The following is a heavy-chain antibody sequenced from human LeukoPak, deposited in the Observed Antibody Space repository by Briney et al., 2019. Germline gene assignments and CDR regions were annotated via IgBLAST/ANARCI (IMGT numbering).Heavy chain of an antibody. CDR2: IIPIFGTA. J-gene: IGHJ4*02. Sequence: SVKVSCKVSGGTFSSYAISWVRQAPGQGLEWMGGIIPIFGTANYAQKFQGRVTITTDESTSTAYMELSSLRSEDTAVYYCATGSGMSYYYDSSGYSFDYWGQGTLVTVSS. V-gene: IGHV1-69*05. CDR1: GGTFSSYA. CDR3: ATGSGMSYYYDSSGYSFDY. D-gene: IGHD3-22*01.